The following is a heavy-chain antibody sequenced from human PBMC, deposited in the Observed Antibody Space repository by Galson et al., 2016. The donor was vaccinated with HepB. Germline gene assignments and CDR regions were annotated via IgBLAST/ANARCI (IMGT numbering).Heavy chain of an antibody. J-gene: IGHJ4*02. V-gene: IGHV3-30-3*01. CDR1: GFTFSSYA. Sequence: SLRLSCAASGFTFSSYAMHWVRQAPGKGLEWVAVISYDVNNKYYADSVKGRFTISRDNSKNTLYLQMNSLRAEDTAVYYCARDEGYIVVVPAAMCYWGQGTLVTVSS. CDR2: ISYDVNNK. D-gene: IGHD2-2*01. CDR3: ARDEGYIVVVPAAMCY.